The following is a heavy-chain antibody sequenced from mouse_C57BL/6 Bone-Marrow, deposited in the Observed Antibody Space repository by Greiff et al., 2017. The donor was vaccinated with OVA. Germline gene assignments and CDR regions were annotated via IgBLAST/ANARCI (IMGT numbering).Heavy chain of an antibody. V-gene: IGHV7-1*01. Sequence: EVQVVESGGGLVQSGRSLRLSCATSGFTFSDFYMEWVRQAPGKGLEWIAASRNKANDYTTEYSASVKGRFIVSRDTSQSILYLQMNALRAEDTAIYYCAREVVGAMDYWGQGTSVTVSS. CDR3: AREVVGAMDY. CDR2: SRNKANDYTT. CDR1: GFTFSDFY. J-gene: IGHJ4*01. D-gene: IGHD1-1*01.